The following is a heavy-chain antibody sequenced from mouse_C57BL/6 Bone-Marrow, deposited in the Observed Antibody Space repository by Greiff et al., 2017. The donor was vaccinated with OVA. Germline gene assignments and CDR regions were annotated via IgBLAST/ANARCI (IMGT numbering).Heavy chain of an antibody. D-gene: IGHD1-1*01. CDR2: IDPENGDT. J-gene: IGHJ1*03. V-gene: IGHV14-4*01. CDR1: GFNIKDDY. Sequence: EVQLQQSGAELVRPGASVKLSCTASGFNIKDDYMHWVKQRPEQGLEWIGWIDPENGDTENASKFQGKATITADTSSNTAYLQLSSLTSEDTAVYYCTTFRVYYYGSSWDWYFDVWGTGTTVTVSS. CDR3: TTFRVYYYGSSWDWYFDV.